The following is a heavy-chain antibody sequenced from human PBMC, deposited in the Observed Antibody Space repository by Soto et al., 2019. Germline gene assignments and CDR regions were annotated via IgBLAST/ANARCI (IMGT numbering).Heavy chain of an antibody. CDR3: ARGRQWRTGLVSNY. D-gene: IGHD6-19*01. J-gene: IGHJ4*02. V-gene: IGHV1-2*02. CDR1: GYTFTGYY. Sequence: GASVKVSCKASGYTFTGYYMHWVRQPPGQGLEWMGWINPNSGGTNYAQKFQGRVTMTRDTSISTAYMELSRLRSDDTAVYYCARGRQWRTGLVSNYWGQGTLVTVSS. CDR2: INPNSGGT.